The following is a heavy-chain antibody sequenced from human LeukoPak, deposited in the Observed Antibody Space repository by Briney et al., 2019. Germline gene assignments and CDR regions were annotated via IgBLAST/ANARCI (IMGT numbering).Heavy chain of an antibody. V-gene: IGHV4-59*01. D-gene: IGHD3-9*01. CDR3: ARAELRYFDWAHDAFDI. Sequence: SETLSLTCTVSGGSISSYYWSWIRQPPGKGLEWIGYIYYSGSTNYNPSLKSRVTISVDTSKNQFSLKLSSVTAADTAVYYCARAELRYFDWAHDAFDIWGQGTMVNVSS. CDR2: IYYSGST. J-gene: IGHJ3*02. CDR1: GGSISSYY.